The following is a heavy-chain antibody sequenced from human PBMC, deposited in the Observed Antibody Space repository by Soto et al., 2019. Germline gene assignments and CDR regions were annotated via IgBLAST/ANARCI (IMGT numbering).Heavy chain of an antibody. V-gene: IGHV3-30*18. CDR3: AKDRGGHRDHYYYGTHV. Sequence: QVQLVESGGGVVQPGRSLRLSCAASGFTFSNYGMHWVRQAPGKGLEWVAVISYDGGNKYYADSVKGRFTISRDNSKNXPYMQLNRLRAEDPAVDYRAKDRGGHRDHYYYGTHVWGPGTTVPGPS. D-gene: IGHD2-15*01. CDR1: GFTFSNYG. CDR2: ISYDGGNK. J-gene: IGHJ6*02.